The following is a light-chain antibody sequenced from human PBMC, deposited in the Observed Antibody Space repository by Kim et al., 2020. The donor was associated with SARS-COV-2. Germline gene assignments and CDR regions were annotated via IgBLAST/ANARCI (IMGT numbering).Light chain of an antibody. CDR3: QQYGSAPNT. CDR2: DAS. J-gene: IGKJ2*01. Sequence: EIVLMQSPGTLSLSPGERATLSCRASASVRRNYLAWYQQKPGQAPRLLIHDASIRATDIPDRFSGSGSGTDFTLTISRLEPEDFTVYYCQQYGSAPNTFGQGTKLEIK. CDR1: ASVRRNY. V-gene: IGKV3-20*01.